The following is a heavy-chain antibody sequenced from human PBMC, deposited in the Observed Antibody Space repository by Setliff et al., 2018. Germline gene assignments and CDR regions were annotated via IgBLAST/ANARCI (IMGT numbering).Heavy chain of an antibody. CDR1: GGSISSGDYY. J-gene: IGHJ4*02. Sequence: SETLSLTCTVSGGSISSGDYYWSWIRQPPGKGLEWIGYIYYSGSTYYNPSLKSRVTISVDTSKNQFSLKLSSGTAADTALYYCTVYNTGSSKDHYWGQGTPVTVSS. CDR2: IYYSGST. V-gene: IGHV4-30-4*08. D-gene: IGHD2-8*02. CDR3: TVYNTGSSKDHY.